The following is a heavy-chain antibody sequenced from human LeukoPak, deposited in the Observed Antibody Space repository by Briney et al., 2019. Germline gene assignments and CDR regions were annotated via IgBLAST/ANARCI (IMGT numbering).Heavy chain of an antibody. J-gene: IGHJ4*02. D-gene: IGHD5-18*01. Sequence: GGSLRLSCAASGVTFSRYAMSWVRQAPGKGLEWVSAISESGTGTYYADSVKGRFTISRDNSKNTLSLQMNSLRAEDTAVYYCAKDIAQGYAFGSIEEDFWGQGTLVTVSS. CDR3: AKDIAQGYAFGSIEEDF. CDR1: GVTFSRYA. V-gene: IGHV3-23*01. CDR2: ISESGTGT.